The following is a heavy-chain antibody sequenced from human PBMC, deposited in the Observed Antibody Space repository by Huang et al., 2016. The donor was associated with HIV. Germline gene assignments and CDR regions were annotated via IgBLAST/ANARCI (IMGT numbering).Heavy chain of an antibody. CDR1: TFTFGAHW. CDR3: ATKTAGMDI. CDR2: IKQDESEK. V-gene: IGHV3-7*01. J-gene: IGHJ6*02. D-gene: IGHD1-7*01. Sequence: VESGGRSVQPGGSLKLSRGGSTFTFGAHWMSWVRQPPGKGLEWVANIKQDESEKYYVDSMKGRFNISRDNARKVLFLEMDDLRVEDTAIYFCATKTAGMDIWGQGTTVTVSS.